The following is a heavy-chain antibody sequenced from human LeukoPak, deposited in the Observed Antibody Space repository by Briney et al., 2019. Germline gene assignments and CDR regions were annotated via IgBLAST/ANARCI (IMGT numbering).Heavy chain of an antibody. V-gene: IGHV3-23*01. Sequence: PGGSLRLSCAASGFTFNNYAMTWLRQAPGKGLQWVATVNTGGGAYYSGSVKGRFTISRDNSRNTLYLQMNSLRAEDTALYYCARDLHEYYFDYWGQGTLVTVSS. CDR1: GFTFNNYA. CDR3: ARDLHEYYFDY. J-gene: IGHJ4*02. CDR2: VNTGGGA.